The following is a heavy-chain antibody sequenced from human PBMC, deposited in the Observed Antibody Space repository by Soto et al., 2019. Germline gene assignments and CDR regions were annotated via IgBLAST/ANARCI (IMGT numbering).Heavy chain of an antibody. J-gene: IGHJ4*02. V-gene: IGHV1-69*13. D-gene: IGHD3-22*01. CDR2: IIPLFGTP. CDR1: GGTFNNYA. CDR3: ARGVHYDSSGYYYFY. Sequence: SVKVSCKASGGTFNNYAISWVRQAPGQGLEWMGGIIPLFGTPNYAQKFQGRVTITADESTSTAYMELRGPRSEDTAVYYCARGVHYDSSGYYYFYWGQGTLVTVSS.